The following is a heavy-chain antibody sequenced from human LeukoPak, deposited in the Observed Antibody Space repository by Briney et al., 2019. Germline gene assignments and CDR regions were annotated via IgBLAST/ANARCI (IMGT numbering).Heavy chain of an antibody. J-gene: IGHJ4*02. CDR2: INHSGST. CDR1: GGSFSGYY. V-gene: IGHV4-34*01. D-gene: IGHD6-13*01. Sequence: SETLSLTCAVYGGSFSGYYWSWIRQPPGKGLEWIGEINHSGSTNYNPSLKSRVTISVDTSKNQFSLKLSSVTAADTAVYYCARYMAAAGVASDYFDYWGQGTLVTVSS. CDR3: ARYMAAAGVASDYFDY.